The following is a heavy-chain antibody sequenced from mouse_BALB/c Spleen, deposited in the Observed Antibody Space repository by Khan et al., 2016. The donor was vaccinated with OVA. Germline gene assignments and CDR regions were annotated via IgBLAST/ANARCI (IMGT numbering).Heavy chain of an antibody. V-gene: IGHV1-7*01. CDR3: TRDRIDY. J-gene: IGHJ2*01. CDR1: GYTFTTYW. CDR2: INPTSGYT. Sequence: QVHVKQSGAELAKPGASVKMSCKASGYTFTTYWMHWVKQRPGQGLEWIGYINPTSGYTYYHEKFKDRATLSADKASSTTYMQLSSLTSEESAVYFCTRDRIDYWGQGTTLTVSS.